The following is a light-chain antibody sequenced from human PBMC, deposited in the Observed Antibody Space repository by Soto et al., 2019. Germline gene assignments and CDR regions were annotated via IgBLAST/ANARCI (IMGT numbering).Light chain of an antibody. Sequence: DIQMTQSPSTLSASVGDRVTITCRASQSISSWLAWYQQKPGKAPKLLIYKASSLESGVPSRFSGSGFGTEFSLTISSLQPDDFATYYCQQYHSYLWTFGPGTKVDIK. CDR1: QSISSW. CDR3: QQYHSYLWT. CDR2: KAS. V-gene: IGKV1-5*03. J-gene: IGKJ1*01.